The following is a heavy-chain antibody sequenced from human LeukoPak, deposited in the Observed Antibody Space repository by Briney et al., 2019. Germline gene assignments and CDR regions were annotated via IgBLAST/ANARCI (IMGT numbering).Heavy chain of an antibody. Sequence: GGSLRLSCAASGFTFSNAWMSWVRQAPGKGLEWVVRIKSKTDGGTTDYAAPVKGRFTISRDDSKNTLYLQMNSLKTEDTAVYYCTTGYYDSSGYYYDYWGQGTLVTVSS. J-gene: IGHJ4*02. D-gene: IGHD3-22*01. CDR3: TTGYYDSSGYYYDY. CDR1: GFTFSNAW. V-gene: IGHV3-15*01. CDR2: IKSKTDGGTT.